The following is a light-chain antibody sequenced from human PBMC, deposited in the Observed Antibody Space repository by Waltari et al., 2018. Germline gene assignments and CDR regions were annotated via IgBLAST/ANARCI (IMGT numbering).Light chain of an antibody. J-gene: IGLJ3*02. Sequence: QSVLTQPPSASGTPGLRVTISCSGSSSNIGGNTVKWYQHLPGTSPKLLIYSNNQRHSGVTVQFAGSNSGTSTSLALGGRQCEDEADYYCAAWDDSLNGWVFGGGTKLTVL. CDR3: AAWDDSLNGWV. CDR1: SSNIGGNT. CDR2: SNN. V-gene: IGLV1-44*01.